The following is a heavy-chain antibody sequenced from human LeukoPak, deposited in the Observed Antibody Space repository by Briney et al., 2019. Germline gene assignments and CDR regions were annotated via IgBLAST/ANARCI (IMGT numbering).Heavy chain of an antibody. V-gene: IGHV4-59*01. CDR1: VGSISIYY. CDR3: ARVSCTSTSCPGWIDP. J-gene: IGHJ5*02. CDR2: IYYSGNT. Sequence: KTSETLSLTCTLSVGSISIYYWSWIRQPPGKGLDWIGYIYYSGNTNYNPSLKSRVTISLDTSKKQLSLKLSSVTAADTAVYYCARVSCTSTSCPGWIDPWGQGTLVSVSS. D-gene: IGHD2-2*01.